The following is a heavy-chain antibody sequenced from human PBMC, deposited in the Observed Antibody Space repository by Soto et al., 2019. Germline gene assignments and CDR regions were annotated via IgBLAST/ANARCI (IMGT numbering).Heavy chain of an antibody. CDR1: GFTFSNYF. V-gene: IGHV3-7*01. J-gene: IGHJ4*02. D-gene: IGHD4-4*01. Sequence: PGGSLRLSCAASGFTFSNYFMSWVRQAPGKGLEWVANIKQDGSEKYYVDSVKGRFTISRDNAKNSLYLQMNGLRDEDTAVYYCARAVNSDYWGQGTLVTVSS. CDR3: ARAVNSDY. CDR2: IKQDGSEK.